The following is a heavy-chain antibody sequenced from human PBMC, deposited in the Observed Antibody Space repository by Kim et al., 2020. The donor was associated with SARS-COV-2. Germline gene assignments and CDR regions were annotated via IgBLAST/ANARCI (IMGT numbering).Heavy chain of an antibody. J-gene: IGHJ5*01. D-gene: IGHD2-21*02. CDR3: AKPQMTAATSGFAS. Sequence: GGSLRLSCTASVPNFNDYAMSWVRQAPGKGLEWISLISATGVATFYADSVRGRFTISRDNSQNTLYLHMTSLSADDTALYYCAKPQMTAATSGFASWGQGTLVTVSS. CDR2: ISATGVAT. V-gene: IGHV3-23*01. CDR1: VPNFNDYA.